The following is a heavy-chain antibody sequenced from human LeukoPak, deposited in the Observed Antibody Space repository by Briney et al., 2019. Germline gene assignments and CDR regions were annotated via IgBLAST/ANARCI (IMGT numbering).Heavy chain of an antibody. CDR3: AREAEWTMAFDI. Sequence: ASVKVSCKASGYTFTGYYMHWVRQAPGQGLEWMGRINPNSGGTNYAQKFQGRVTMTRDTSISTAYMELSRLRSDDTAVYYCAREAEWTMAFDIWGQGTMVTVSS. D-gene: IGHD3-3*01. J-gene: IGHJ3*02. CDR2: INPNSGGT. V-gene: IGHV1-2*06. CDR1: GYTFTGYY.